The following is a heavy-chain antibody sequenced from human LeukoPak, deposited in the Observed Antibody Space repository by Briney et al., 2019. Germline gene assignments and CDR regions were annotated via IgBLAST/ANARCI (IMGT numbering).Heavy chain of an antibody. CDR2: ISGSGGST. J-gene: IGHJ4*02. CDR3: ATIAAAEYYFDY. D-gene: IGHD6-13*01. V-gene: IGHV3-23*01. Sequence: QPGGSLRLSCAASGFTFSSSAMSWVRQAPGKGLEWVSAISGSGGSTYYADSVKGRFTISRDNSKNTLYLQMNSLRAEDTAVYYCATIAAAEYYFDYWGQGTLVTVSS. CDR1: GFTFSSSA.